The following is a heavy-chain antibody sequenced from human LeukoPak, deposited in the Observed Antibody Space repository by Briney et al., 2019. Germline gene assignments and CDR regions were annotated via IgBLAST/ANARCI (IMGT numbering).Heavy chain of an antibody. CDR3: ARVTYYYDSSGYFEEVDAFDI. Sequence: TGRSLRLSCAASGFTFSSYGMHWVRQAPGKGLEWVAVIWYDGSNKYYADSVKGRFTISRDNSKNTLYLQMNSLRAEDTAVYYCARVTYYYDSSGYFEEVDAFDIWGQGIMVTVSS. V-gene: IGHV3-33*01. CDR2: IWYDGSNK. CDR1: GFTFSSYG. D-gene: IGHD3-22*01. J-gene: IGHJ3*02.